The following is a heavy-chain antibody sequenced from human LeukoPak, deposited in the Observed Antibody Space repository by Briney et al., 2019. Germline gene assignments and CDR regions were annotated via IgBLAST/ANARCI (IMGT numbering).Heavy chain of an antibody. D-gene: IGHD5/OR15-5a*01. CDR2: IYYSGST. CDR1: GGSMSSYY. J-gene: IGHJ5*02. V-gene: IGHV4-59*01. CDR3: ARGGVHRAIYVA. Sequence: SETLSLTCTVSGGSMSSYYWSWIRQPPGKGLEWIGYIYYSGSTNYNPSLKSRVTISVDTSKNQFSLKLSSVTAADTALYYCARGGVHRAIYVAWGQGTLVTVSS.